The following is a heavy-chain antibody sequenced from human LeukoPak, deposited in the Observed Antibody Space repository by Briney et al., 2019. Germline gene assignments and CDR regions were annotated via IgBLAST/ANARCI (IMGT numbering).Heavy chain of an antibody. V-gene: IGHV3-15*01. D-gene: IGHD4-17*01. J-gene: IGHJ4*02. CDR3: TTSYGDYGPFDY. Sequence: GGSLRLSCAASGFTFSNAWMSWVHQAPGKGLEWVGRIKSKTDGGTTDYAAPVKGRFTISRDDSKNTLYLQMNSLKTEDTAVYYCTTSYGDYGPFDYWGQGTLVTVSS. CDR1: GFTFSNAW. CDR2: IKSKTDGGTT.